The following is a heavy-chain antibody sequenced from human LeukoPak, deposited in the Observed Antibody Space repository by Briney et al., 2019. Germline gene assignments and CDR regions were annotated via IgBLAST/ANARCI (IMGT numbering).Heavy chain of an antibody. CDR3: AKDAMSTSFDY. D-gene: IGHD5/OR15-5a*01. J-gene: IGHJ4*02. CDR1: GFTFSSYG. V-gene: IGHV3-30*18. CDR2: ISYDGSNK. Sequence: GGSLRLSSAASGFTFSSYGMHWVRQAPGKGLEWVAVISYDGSNKYYADSVKSRFPISRDNSKNTLYLQMTSLRAEDTAVYYCAKDAMSTSFDYWGQGTLVTVSS.